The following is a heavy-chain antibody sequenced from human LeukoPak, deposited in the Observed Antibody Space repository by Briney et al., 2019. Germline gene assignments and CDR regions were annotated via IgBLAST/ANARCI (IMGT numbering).Heavy chain of an antibody. CDR3: ARVAVAGTSWFDP. Sequence: SETLSLTCAVYGGSFSGYYWRWIRQPPGKGLEWIGEINHSGSTNYNPSLKSRVTISVDTSKNQFSLKLSSVTAADTAVYYCARVAVAGTSWFDPWGQGTLVTVSS. CDR1: GGSFSGYY. CDR2: INHSGST. V-gene: IGHV4-34*01. D-gene: IGHD6-19*01. J-gene: IGHJ5*02.